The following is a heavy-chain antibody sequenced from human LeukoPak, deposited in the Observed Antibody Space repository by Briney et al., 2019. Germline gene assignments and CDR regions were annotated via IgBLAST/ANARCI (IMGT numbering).Heavy chain of an antibody. CDR3: ATETDDY. Sequence: GGSLRLSCAASGFTLSSNYMSWVRQAPGKGLEWVSVIYSGGGTYYADSVKGRFTISRDNSMNTVYLQMNSLRAEDTAVYYCATETDDYWGQGTLATVSS. D-gene: IGHD2-21*02. V-gene: IGHV3-66*01. CDR2: IYSGGGT. J-gene: IGHJ4*02. CDR1: GFTLSSNY.